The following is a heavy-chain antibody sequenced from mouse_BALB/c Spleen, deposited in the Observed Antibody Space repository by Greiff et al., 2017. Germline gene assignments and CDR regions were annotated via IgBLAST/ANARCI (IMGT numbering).Heavy chain of an antibody. J-gene: IGHJ3*01. CDR3: ARLYDGYDLAY. CDR1: GFNIKDTY. V-gene: IGHV14-3*02. CDR2: IDPANGNT. Sequence: EVQLVESGAELVKPGASVTLSCTASGFNIKDTYMHWVKQRPEQGLEWIGRIDPANGNTKYDPKFQGKATITADTSSNIAYLQLSSLTSEDTDVYYCARLYDGYDLAYWGQGTLVTVSA. D-gene: IGHD2-2*01.